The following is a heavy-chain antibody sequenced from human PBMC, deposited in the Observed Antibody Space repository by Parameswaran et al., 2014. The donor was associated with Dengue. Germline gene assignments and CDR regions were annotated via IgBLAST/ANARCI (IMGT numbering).Heavy chain of an antibody. CDR3: AQAVSSGYSFQFDY. CDR2: IDFSADTT. D-gene: IGHD3-22*01. Sequence: VRQMPGKGLEWVSSIDFSADTTFYADSVKGRFTMSSDSSKNTVYLQMNSLRAEDTAVYYCAQAVSSGYSFQFDYRGQGTQVTVSS. V-gene: IGHV3-23*01. J-gene: IGHJ4*02.